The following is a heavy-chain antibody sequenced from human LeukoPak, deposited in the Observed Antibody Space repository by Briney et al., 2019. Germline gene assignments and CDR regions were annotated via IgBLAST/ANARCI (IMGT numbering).Heavy chain of an antibody. CDR1: GFTFSSYE. CDR3: ARAGYYYYYMDV. Sequence: PGGSLRLSCAASGFTFSSYEMNWVPQAPGKGLEWVSYISSSGSTIYYADSVKGRFTISRDNAKNSLYLQMNSLRAEDTAVYYCARAGYYYYYMDVWGKGTTVTISS. V-gene: IGHV3-48*03. CDR2: ISSSGSTI. J-gene: IGHJ6*03.